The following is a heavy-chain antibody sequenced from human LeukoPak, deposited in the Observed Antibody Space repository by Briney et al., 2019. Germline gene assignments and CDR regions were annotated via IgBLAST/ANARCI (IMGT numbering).Heavy chain of an antibody. CDR3: GRGNKSFDP. J-gene: IGHJ5*02. V-gene: IGHV1-2*02. CDR1: GYTFNDYF. CDR2: INPNTGGT. Sequence: ASVKVSCKASGYTFNDYFIYWVRQAPGQGLEWMGWINPNTGGTNYAQKFQGRVTMTKDTSINAAYMELNKLTSDDTAVYYCGRGNKSFDPWGQGTLVTVSS.